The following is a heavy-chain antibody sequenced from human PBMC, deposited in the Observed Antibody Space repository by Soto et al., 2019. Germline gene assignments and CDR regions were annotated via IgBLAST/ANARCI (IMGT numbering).Heavy chain of an antibody. J-gene: IGHJ6*03. CDR1: GFTFSSYA. Sequence: GGSLRLSCAASGFTFSSYAMSWVRQAPGKGLEWVSAISGSGGSTYYADSVKGRFTISRDNSKNTLYLQMNSLRAEDTAVYYCAKGFQPLYCSSTSCYLYYYYYMDVWGKGTTVTVSS. CDR3: AKGFQPLYCSSTSCYLYYYYYMDV. CDR2: ISGSGGST. D-gene: IGHD2-2*01. V-gene: IGHV3-23*01.